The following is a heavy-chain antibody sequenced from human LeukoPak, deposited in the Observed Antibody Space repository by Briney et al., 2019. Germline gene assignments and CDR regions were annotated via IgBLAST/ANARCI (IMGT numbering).Heavy chain of an antibody. V-gene: IGHV3-53*01. Sequence: GGSLRLSCAASGFTVSSNYMSWVRQAPGKGLEWVSVIYSGGSTYYADSVKGRFTISRDNSKNTLYLQMNSLRAEDTAVYYCARDRMAGTHDAFDIWGQGTMVTVSS. J-gene: IGHJ3*02. CDR3: ARDRMAGTHDAFDI. CDR1: GFTVSSNY. D-gene: IGHD6-19*01. CDR2: IYSGGST.